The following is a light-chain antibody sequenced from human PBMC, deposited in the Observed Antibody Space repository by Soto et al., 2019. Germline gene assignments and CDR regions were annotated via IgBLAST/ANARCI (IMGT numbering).Light chain of an antibody. J-gene: IGKJ2*01. Sequence: EIVLTQSPGTLSLSPGERATLSCRASQSVSSSYLAWYQQKPGQAPRLIIYGAASRATGITDRFSGSGSGTDFALTISRLEPEDDAVDFCQPHGSSPPYTFGQGTKLEIK. CDR3: QPHGSSPPYT. V-gene: IGKV3-20*01. CDR1: QSVSSSY. CDR2: GAA.